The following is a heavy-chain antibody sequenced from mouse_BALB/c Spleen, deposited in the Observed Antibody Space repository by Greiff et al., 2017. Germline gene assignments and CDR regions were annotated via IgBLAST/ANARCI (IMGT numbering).Heavy chain of an antibody. V-gene: IGHV3-6*02. D-gene: IGHD1-1*01. Sequence: EVQLVESGPGLVKPSQSLSLTCSVTGYSITSGYYWNWIRQFPGNKLEWMGYISYDGSNNYNPSLKNRISITRDTSKNQFFLKLNSVTTEDTATYYCARDNYYGSSNVWFAYWGQGTLVTVSA. CDR3: ARDNYYGSSNVWFAY. CDR1: GYSITSGYY. CDR2: ISYDGSN. J-gene: IGHJ3*01.